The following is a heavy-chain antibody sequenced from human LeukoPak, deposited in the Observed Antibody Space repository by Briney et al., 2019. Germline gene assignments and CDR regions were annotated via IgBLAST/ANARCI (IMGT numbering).Heavy chain of an antibody. CDR1: GGSFSGYY. CDR2: INHSGST. D-gene: IGHD1-26*01. J-gene: IGHJ3*02. CDR3: ARAPIVGATRAFDI. V-gene: IGHV4-34*01. Sequence: PSETLSLTCAVYGGSFSGYYWSWIRQPPGKGLEWIGEINHSGSTNYNPSLKSRVTISVDTSKNQFSLKLSSVTAADTAVYYCARAPIVGATRAFDIWGLGTMVTVSS.